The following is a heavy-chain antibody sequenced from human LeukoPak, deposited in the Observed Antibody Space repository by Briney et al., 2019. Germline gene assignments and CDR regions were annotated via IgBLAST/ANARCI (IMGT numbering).Heavy chain of an antibody. CDR2: INPNSGDT. Sequence: ASVKVSCKASGYTFTGYYMHWVRQAPGQGLEWMGWINPNSGDTNYAQKFQGRVTMTRDTSISTAFMEVSRLRFDDTALYYCARGSLRYFDYWGQGTLVTVSS. J-gene: IGHJ4*02. D-gene: IGHD3-10*01. CDR3: ARGSLRYFDY. CDR1: GYTFTGYY. V-gene: IGHV1-2*02.